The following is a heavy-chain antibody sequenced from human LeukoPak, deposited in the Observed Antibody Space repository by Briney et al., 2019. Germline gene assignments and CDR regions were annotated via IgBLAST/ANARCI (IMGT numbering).Heavy chain of an antibody. V-gene: IGHV4-61*02. CDR1: GDSVSSGASY. CDR2: IYATGST. CDR3: AREHSYGQFDF. D-gene: IGHD5-18*01. J-gene: IGHJ4*02. Sequence: SETLSLTCAVSGDSVSSGASYWTWLRQPAGKGLEWIGRIYATGSTDYNPSLQRPVTISLDTSRDQFSLKLTSVTAADTAYYYCAREHSYGQFDFWGQGILVTVSS.